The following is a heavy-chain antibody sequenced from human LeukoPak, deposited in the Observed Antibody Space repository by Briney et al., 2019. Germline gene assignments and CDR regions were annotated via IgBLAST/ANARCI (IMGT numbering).Heavy chain of an antibody. J-gene: IGHJ4*02. CDR1: GGTFSSYA. Sequence: GASVKVSCKASGGTFSSYAISWVRQAPGQGLEWMGGIIPIFGTANYAQKFQGRVTITADESTSTAYMELSSLRSEDTAVYYCARGYGYGGTNYFDYWGQGTLVTVSS. CDR3: ARGYGYGGTNYFDY. D-gene: IGHD4-23*01. V-gene: IGHV1-69*13. CDR2: IIPIFGTA.